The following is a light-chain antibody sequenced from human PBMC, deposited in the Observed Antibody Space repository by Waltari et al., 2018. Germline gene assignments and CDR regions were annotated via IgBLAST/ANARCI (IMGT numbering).Light chain of an antibody. CDR2: GAS. CDR3: QQYGSSPQWT. Sequence: EIVLTQSPGTLSLSPGERATLSCRASQSVSSSYLAWYQQKPGQAPRLLIYGASSRATGIPDRFIGSGSGTDFTLTISRLEPEDFAVYYCQQYGSSPQWTFGQGTKVEIK. V-gene: IGKV3-20*01. J-gene: IGKJ1*01. CDR1: QSVSSSY.